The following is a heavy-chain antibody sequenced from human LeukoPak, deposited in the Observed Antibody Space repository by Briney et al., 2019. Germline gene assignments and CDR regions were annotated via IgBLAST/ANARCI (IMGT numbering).Heavy chain of an antibody. V-gene: IGHV3-30-3*01. CDR3: GRGSSYIFGSGYYAGGWLAP. J-gene: IGHJ5*02. Sequence: GGSLRLSCAASGFTFSSYAMHWVRQAPGKGLEWVALISYDGSNKYYADSVKGRFTISRDNSKNTLYLQMNSLIAEDTAVYYCGRGSSYIFGSGYYAGGWLAPGGRGTRAPVSS. CDR1: GFTFSSYA. CDR2: ISYDGSNK. D-gene: IGHD3-3*01.